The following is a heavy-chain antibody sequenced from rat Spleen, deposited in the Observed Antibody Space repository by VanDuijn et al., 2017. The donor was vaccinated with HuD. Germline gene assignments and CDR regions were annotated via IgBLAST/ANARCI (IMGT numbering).Heavy chain of an antibody. J-gene: IGHJ2*01. D-gene: IGHD3-3*01. Sequence: QVQLKESGPGLEQPSQTLSPTCSVSGLSLNSNSVSWIRQPPGKGLAWMGVIWSQGGIDYNSAFKSRLSISRDTSKSQVFLRMNSLQTEDTAMYFCVRGSAFFDYWGQGVMVTVSS. CDR1: GLSLNSNS. CDR2: IWSQGGI. V-gene: IGHV2-47*01. CDR3: VRGSAFFDY.